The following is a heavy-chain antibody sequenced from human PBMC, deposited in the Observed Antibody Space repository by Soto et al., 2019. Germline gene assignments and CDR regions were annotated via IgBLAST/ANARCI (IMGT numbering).Heavy chain of an antibody. Sequence: GGSLRLSCAASGFTFSSYAMSWVRQAPGKGLEWVSAISGSGGSTYYADSVKGRFTISRDNSKNTLYLQMNSLRAEDTAVYYCAKDQDYYDSSGYYNYWGQGTLVTVSS. D-gene: IGHD3-22*01. CDR1: GFTFSSYA. J-gene: IGHJ4*02. CDR3: AKDQDYYDSSGYYNY. CDR2: ISGSGGST. V-gene: IGHV3-23*01.